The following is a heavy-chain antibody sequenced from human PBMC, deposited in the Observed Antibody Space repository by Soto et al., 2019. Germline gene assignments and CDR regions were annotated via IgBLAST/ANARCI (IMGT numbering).Heavy chain of an antibody. J-gene: IGHJ6*02. CDR2: IWYDGSNK. V-gene: IGHV3-33*01. Sequence: QVQLVESGGGVVQPGRSLRLSCAASGFTFSSYGMHWVRQAPGKGLEGVAVIWYDGSNKYYADSVKGRFTISRDNSKNTLYLQMNSLRAEDTAVYYCARVLREQDYYYYGMDVWGQGTTVTVSS. D-gene: IGHD1-1*01. CDR3: ARVLREQDYYYYGMDV. CDR1: GFTFSSYG.